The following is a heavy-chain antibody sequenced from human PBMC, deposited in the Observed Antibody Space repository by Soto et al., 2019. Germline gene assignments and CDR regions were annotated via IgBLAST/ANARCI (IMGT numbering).Heavy chain of an antibody. V-gene: IGHV4-59*02. J-gene: IGHJ5*02. Sequence: QVQLQESGPGLVKTSETLSLTCTVSGGYVSSYYWSWIRQPPGKGLEWIGYSGSTNYNPSLKSRVTISVDTSKNQFSLNLSSVTAADTAVYYCARLSAGWLDPWVQGTLVTVAS. D-gene: IGHD6-19*01. CDR2: SGST. CDR3: ARLSAGWLDP. CDR1: GGYVSSYY.